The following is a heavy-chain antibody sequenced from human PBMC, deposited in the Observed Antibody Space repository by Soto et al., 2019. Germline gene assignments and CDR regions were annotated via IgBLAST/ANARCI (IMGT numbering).Heavy chain of an antibody. CDR3: SREFQP. J-gene: IGHJ1*01. Sequence: SENLCHPCTVQAGTPSRYYWHWIRHPPGKGLEWIGEINHGGTSNYNPSLKSRAIISVDRSKNQFSLKLSSVTAADTAVSYCSREFQPWGQ. CDR1: AGTPSRYY. V-gene: IGHV4-34*01. CDR2: INHGGTS.